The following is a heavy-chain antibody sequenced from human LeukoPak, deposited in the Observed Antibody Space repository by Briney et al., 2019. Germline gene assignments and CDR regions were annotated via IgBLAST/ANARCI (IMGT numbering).Heavy chain of an antibody. CDR1: GGSISSGGYS. CDR2: IYHSGST. Sequence: PSETLSLTCAVSGGSISSGGYSWSWIRQPPGKGLEWIGYIYHSGSTCYNPSLKSRVTISVDRSKNQFSLKLSSVTAADTAVYYCARINYGSGSYYFLNNWFDPWGQGTLVTVSS. CDR3: ARINYGSGSYYFLNNWFDP. V-gene: IGHV4-30-2*01. J-gene: IGHJ5*02. D-gene: IGHD3-10*01.